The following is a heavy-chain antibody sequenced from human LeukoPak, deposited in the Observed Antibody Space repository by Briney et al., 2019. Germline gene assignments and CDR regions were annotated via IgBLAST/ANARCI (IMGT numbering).Heavy chain of an antibody. CDR2: IFYSGGT. CDR1: GASISSGGYY. CDR3: ATPGLLGYCSSAICAPPGY. D-gene: IGHD2-2*01. J-gene: IGHJ4*02. V-gene: IGHV4-31*03. Sequence: SETLSLTCTVSGASISSGGYYWSWIRQHPGKGLEWIGYIFYSGGTYYNPSLKSRVTISVDTSKNQFSLKLSSVTAADTAVYYCATPGLLGYCSSAICAPPGYWGQGTLVTVSS.